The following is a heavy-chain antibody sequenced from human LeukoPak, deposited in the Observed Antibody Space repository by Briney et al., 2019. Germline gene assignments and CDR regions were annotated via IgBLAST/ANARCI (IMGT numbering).Heavy chain of an antibody. CDR3: ARDRGANYFDY. V-gene: IGHV1-2*02. J-gene: IGHJ4*02. CDR2: INPNSGGT. D-gene: IGHD1-26*01. Sequence: ASVKVSCKASGYTFTSYYIHWVRQAPGQGLEWMGWINPNSGGTNYAQTFQGRVTMTGDTSSNTAYMELRWLRSADTAVYYCARDRGANYFDYWGQGTLVTVSS. CDR1: GYTFTSYY.